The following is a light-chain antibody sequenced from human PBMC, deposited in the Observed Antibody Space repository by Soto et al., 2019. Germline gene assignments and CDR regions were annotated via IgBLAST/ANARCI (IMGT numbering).Light chain of an antibody. J-gene: IGKJ1*01. CDR3: QKYNSAPQT. V-gene: IGKV1-27*01. Sequence: IWMTQSPSLLSASTGDRVTITCRASQGISNYLAWYQQKPGKVPKLLIYAASTLQSGVQSRFSGSGSGTDFTLTIRSLQPEDVATYYCQKYNSAPQTFGQGTKVDIK. CDR2: AAS. CDR1: QGISNY.